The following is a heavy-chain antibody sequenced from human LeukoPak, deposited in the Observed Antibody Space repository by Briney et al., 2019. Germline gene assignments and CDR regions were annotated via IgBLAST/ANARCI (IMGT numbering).Heavy chain of an antibody. CDR1: GGSFSGYY. D-gene: IGHD6-19*01. Sequence: ASETLSLTCAVYGGSFSGYYWSWIRQPPGKGLEWIGEINHSGSTNYNPSLKSRVTISVDTSKNQFSLKLSSVTAADMAVYYCARLRYSSGWYSSGFDYWGQGTLVTVSS. CDR2: INHSGST. V-gene: IGHV4-34*01. J-gene: IGHJ4*02. CDR3: ARLRYSSGWYSSGFDY.